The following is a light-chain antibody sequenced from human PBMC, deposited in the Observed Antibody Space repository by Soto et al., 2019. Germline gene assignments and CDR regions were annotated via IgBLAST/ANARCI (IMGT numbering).Light chain of an antibody. CDR1: SSDVGGYNY. CDR2: EVT. Sequence: QSVLTQPPSASGSPGQSVTISCTGTSSDVGGYNYVSWYQQHPGKAPKLMIYEVTKRPSGVPDRFSGSKSGNTASLTVSGLQAEDEADYYCSSYAGSNNLKVFGTGTKVTV. CDR3: SSYAGSNNLKV. V-gene: IGLV2-8*01. J-gene: IGLJ1*01.